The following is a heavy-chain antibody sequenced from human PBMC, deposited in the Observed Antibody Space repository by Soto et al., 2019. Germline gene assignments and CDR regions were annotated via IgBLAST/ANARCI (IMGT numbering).Heavy chain of an antibody. CDR1: GFTFSNYD. Sequence: EVQLVESGGGLVQPGGSLRLSCAASGFTFSNYDMHWVRQVTGKGLEWVSGITTAGDTYYPGSVKGRFTISREKAKNSLYLQMNSLSAGDTAVYYCARELHGGSSGMDVWGQGTTVTVSS. CDR2: ITTAGDT. J-gene: IGHJ6*02. CDR3: ARELHGGSSGMDV. V-gene: IGHV3-13*01.